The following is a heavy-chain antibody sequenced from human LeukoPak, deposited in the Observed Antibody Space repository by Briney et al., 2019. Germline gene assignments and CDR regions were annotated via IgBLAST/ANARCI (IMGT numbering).Heavy chain of an antibody. Sequence: GGSLRLSCAASEFTFSTYAINWVRQAPGKGLEWVSGITGSGGNTNCADSVKGRFTISRDNSKNTLFLQMNSLRAEDTAVYYCAKAVWSSRSGNYLSYYYYMDVWGKGTTVTVSS. CDR1: EFTFSTYA. D-gene: IGHD3-10*01. J-gene: IGHJ6*03. CDR2: ITGSGGNT. CDR3: AKAVWSSRSGNYLSYYYYMDV. V-gene: IGHV3-23*01.